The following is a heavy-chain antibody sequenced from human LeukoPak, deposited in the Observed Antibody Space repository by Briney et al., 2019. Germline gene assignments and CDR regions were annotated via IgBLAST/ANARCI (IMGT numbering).Heavy chain of an antibody. CDR3: ARLFFVVVPAARRTYYYMDV. CDR2: INHSGST. J-gene: IGHJ6*03. Sequence: SETLSLTCAVYGGSFSGYYWSWIRQPPGKGLEWIGEINHSGSTNYNPSLKSRVTISVDTSKNQFSLKLSSVTAADTAVYYCARLFFVVVPAARRTYYYMDVWGKGTTVTISS. CDR1: GGSFSGYY. D-gene: IGHD2-2*01. V-gene: IGHV4-34*01.